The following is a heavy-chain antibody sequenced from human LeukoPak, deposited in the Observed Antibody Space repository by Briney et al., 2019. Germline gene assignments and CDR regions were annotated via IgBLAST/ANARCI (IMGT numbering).Heavy chain of an antibody. D-gene: IGHD5-18*01. CDR2: ITGSVGST. V-gene: IGHV3-23*01. Sequence: PGGSLRLSCAASGFAFSSYAMSWVRQAPGKELEWVSAITGSVGSTSYADSVRGRFTISRDNSKNTLFLQMNSLRAEDTAVYYCAKGMSDTSMFAFDYWGQGTPVTVSS. J-gene: IGHJ4*02. CDR1: GFAFSSYA. CDR3: AKGMSDTSMFAFDY.